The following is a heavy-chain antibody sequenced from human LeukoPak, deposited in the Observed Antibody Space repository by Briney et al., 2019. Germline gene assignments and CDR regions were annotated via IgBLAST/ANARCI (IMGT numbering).Heavy chain of an antibody. D-gene: IGHD3-10*01. V-gene: IGHV3-74*01. J-gene: IGHJ4*02. CDR2: INSDGSST. CDR3: GRDDAMVRGVTDY. CDR1: GFTFTSYW. Sequence: PGGSLRLSCAASGFTFTSYWMHWVRQAPGKGLVWVSRINSDGSSTSYADSVKGRFTISRDNAKNTLYLQMNSLRAEDTAVYYCGRDDAMVRGVTDYWGQGTLVTVSS.